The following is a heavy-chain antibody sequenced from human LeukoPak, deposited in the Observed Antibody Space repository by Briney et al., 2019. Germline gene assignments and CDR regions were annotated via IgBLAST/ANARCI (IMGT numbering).Heavy chain of an antibody. V-gene: IGHV1-24*01. CDR3: ATDTGSYYLRYLDL. CDR2: FDPEDGET. Sequence: GASVKVSCEVSGYTLTELSMHWVRQAPGKGLEWVSGFDPEDGETIYAQKFQGRVSMTEDTSTDTAYMEMSSLRSEDTAMYYCATDTGSYYLRYLDLWGGGTLVTVSS. CDR1: GYTLTELS. D-gene: IGHD1-26*01. J-gene: IGHJ2*01.